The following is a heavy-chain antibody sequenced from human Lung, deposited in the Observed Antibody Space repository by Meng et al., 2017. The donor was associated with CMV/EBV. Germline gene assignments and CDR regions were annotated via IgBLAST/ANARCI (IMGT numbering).Heavy chain of an antibody. CDR1: GGTFSSYA. CDR2: IIPIFGTA. V-gene: IGHV1-69*05. CDR3: ARDRGTIFGVDFAY. J-gene: IGHJ4*02. Sequence: SXXVSCKASGGTFSSYAISWVRQAPGQGLEWMGGIIPIFGTANYAQKFQGRVTITTDESTSTAYMELSSLRSEDTAVYYCARDRGTIFGVDFAYWGQGTLVTVSS. D-gene: IGHD3-3*01.